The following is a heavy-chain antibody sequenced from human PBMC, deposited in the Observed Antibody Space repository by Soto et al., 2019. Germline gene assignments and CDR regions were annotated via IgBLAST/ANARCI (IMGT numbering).Heavy chain of an antibody. J-gene: IGHJ6*02. V-gene: IGHV4-4*07. CDR3: AGSSRDDFFYYGREV. CDR1: VASITSYY. Sequence: SETLSLTCSVSVASITSYYWSWIRQSAGEGLQWIGRVYARGATNYNPSLKSRVTISGDTSKNQFSLKLTSVTAADTAVYYSAGSSRDDFFYYGREVCAHGNTVTAS. CDR2: VYARGAT. D-gene: IGHD3-10*01.